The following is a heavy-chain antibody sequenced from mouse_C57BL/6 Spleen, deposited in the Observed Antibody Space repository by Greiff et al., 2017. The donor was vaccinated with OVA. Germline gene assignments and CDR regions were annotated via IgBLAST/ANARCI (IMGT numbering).Heavy chain of an antibody. D-gene: IGHD2-4*01. CDR3: ARWDYDGYYCDD. CDR1: GYTFTSYW. J-gene: IGHJ2*01. V-gene: IGHV1-72*01. Sequence: QVQLQQPGAELVKPGASVKLSCKASGYTFTSYWMHWVKQRPGRGPEWIGRIDPNSGGTKYNEKFKSKATLTVDKPSRTAYMQLSRLTSEDSAVYYCARWDYDGYYCDDWGQGTTLTVSS. CDR2: IDPNSGGT.